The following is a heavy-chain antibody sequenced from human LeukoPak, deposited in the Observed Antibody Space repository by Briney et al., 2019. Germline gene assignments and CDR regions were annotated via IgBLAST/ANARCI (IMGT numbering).Heavy chain of an antibody. CDR1: GFTFNNYW. J-gene: IGHJ4*02. D-gene: IGHD3-22*01. Sequence: GGSLRLSCAGSGFTFNNYWVSWVRQAPGKGLEWVANIKQDGSEKYYVDSVKGRFTISRDNAKNSLSLQMNSLRAEDTAVYYCARSSYQYDSSANYWGQGTLVTVSS. CDR2: IKQDGSEK. CDR3: ARSSYQYDSSANY. V-gene: IGHV3-7*04.